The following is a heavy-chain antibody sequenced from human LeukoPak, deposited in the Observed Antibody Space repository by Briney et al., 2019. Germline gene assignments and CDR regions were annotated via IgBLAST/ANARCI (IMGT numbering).Heavy chain of an antibody. CDR1: GYTLTEMS. D-gene: IGHD2-2*01. Sequence: ASVTVSCKVSGYTLTEMSIHWVRQAPGGALEWMGGFDPEDGETVYAPKFQGRVTMTEDTSAGTAYTELSSLRSEDTAVYYCTTCLNGAGQPVAIYYYGMDVWGQGTTVTVSS. CDR3: TTCLNGAGQPVAIYYYGMDV. V-gene: IGHV1-24*01. CDR2: FDPEDGET. J-gene: IGHJ6*02.